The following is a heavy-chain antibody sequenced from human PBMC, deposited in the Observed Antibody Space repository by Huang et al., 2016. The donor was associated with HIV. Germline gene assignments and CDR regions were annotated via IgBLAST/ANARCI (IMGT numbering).Heavy chain of an antibody. V-gene: IGHV4-34*01. D-gene: IGHD3-10*01. CDR1: GESLGTYY. J-gene: IGHJ5*02. CDR3: ARRFRVAATRKWFDP. Sequence: QVQLQQWGAGLLKPSETLALTCAVYGESLGTYYWAWIRRPPGKGLQWIGEVTDGGDINYNPSLESRVTISVDTSRNQVSLTLTSMTAADTATYYCARRFRVAATRKWFDPWGQGTLVIVSS. CDR2: VTDGGDI.